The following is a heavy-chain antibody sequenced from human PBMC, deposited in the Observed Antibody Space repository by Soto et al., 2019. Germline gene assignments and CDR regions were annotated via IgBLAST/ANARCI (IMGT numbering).Heavy chain of an antibody. D-gene: IGHD1-7*01. V-gene: IGHV3-33*06. CDR2: IWYDGSNK. Sequence: PGGSLRLSCAASGFTFSSYGMHWVRQAPGKGLEWVAVIWYDGSNKYYADSVKGRFTISRDNSKNTLYLQMNSLRAEDTAVYYCAKDHWNYVPPYWGQGTLVTVSS. J-gene: IGHJ4*02. CDR3: AKDHWNYVPPY. CDR1: GFTFSSYG.